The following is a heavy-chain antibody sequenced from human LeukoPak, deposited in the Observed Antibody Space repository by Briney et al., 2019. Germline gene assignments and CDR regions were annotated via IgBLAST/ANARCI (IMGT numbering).Heavy chain of an antibody. CDR3: AKDTLTTVTTFFDY. J-gene: IGHJ4*02. CDR1: GFTFSSYG. D-gene: IGHD4-17*01. V-gene: IGHV3-30*18. CDR2: ISYDGSNK. Sequence: PGGSLRLSCAASGFTFSSYGMPWVRQAQGKGLEWVAAISYDGSNKYYADSVKGRFTISRDNSKNTLYLQMNNLRAEDTAVYYCAKDTLTTVTTFFDYWGQGTLVTVSS.